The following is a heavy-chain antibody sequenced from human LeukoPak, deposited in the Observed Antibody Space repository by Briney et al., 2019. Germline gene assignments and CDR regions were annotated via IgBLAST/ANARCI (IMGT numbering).Heavy chain of an antibody. V-gene: IGHV3-23*01. CDR2: ISGSGGST. Sequence: GGSLRLSCAASGFTFSSYAMTWVRQAPGKGLEWVSVISGSGGSTYYADSVKGRFTISRDNSKNTLYLQVNSLRAEDTAIYSCAKGSEYQLPQTYFDYRGQGTLVTVSS. J-gene: IGHJ4*02. CDR1: GFTFSSYA. CDR3: AKGSEYQLPQTYFDY. D-gene: IGHD2-2*01.